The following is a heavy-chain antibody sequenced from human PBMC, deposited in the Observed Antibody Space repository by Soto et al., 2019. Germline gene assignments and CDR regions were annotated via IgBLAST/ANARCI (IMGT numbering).Heavy chain of an antibody. J-gene: IGHJ4*02. CDR2: INPSGGST. V-gene: IGHV1-46*01. D-gene: IGHD3-3*01. Sequence: ASVKVSCKASGYTFTSYYMHWVRQAPGQGLEWMGIINPSGGSTSYAQKFQGRVTMTRDTSTSTVYMELSSLRSEDTAVYYCARDIGFIRSGYYSYFDYWGQGTLVTVSS. CDR3: ARDIGFIRSGYYSYFDY. CDR1: GYTFTSYY.